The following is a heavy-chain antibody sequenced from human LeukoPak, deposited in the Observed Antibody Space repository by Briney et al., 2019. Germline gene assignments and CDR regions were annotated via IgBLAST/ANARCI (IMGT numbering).Heavy chain of an antibody. D-gene: IGHD6-19*01. CDR1: GYTFTKYA. V-gene: IGHV1-18*01. CDR2: ISAYNGNT. Sequence: ASVKVSCKASGYTFTKYAISWVRQAPGQGLEWMGWISAYNGNTNYAQKLQGRVAMTTDTSTTTAYMALRSLRSDDTAVYYCARMYSSAWPLEWLDVWGQGTMVTVSS. J-gene: IGHJ3*01. CDR3: ARMYSSAWPLEWLDV.